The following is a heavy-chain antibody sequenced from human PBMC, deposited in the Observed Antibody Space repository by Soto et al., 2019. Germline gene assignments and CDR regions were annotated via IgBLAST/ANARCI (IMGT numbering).Heavy chain of an antibody. V-gene: IGHV1-18*01. CDR2: ISAYNGNT. CDR1: GYTFTSYG. D-gene: IGHD2-8*01. Sequence: ASVKVSCKASGYTFTSYGISWVRQAPGQGLEWMGWISAYNGNTNYAQKLQGRATMTTDTSTSTAYMELRSLRSEDTAVYYCETDLTQITNGWLDPWGQGTLVTVYS. J-gene: IGHJ5*02. CDR3: ETDLTQITNGWLDP.